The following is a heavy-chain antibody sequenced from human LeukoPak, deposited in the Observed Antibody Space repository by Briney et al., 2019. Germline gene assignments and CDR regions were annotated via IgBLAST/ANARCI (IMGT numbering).Heavy chain of an antibody. V-gene: IGHV3-33*01. CDR1: GFIFSSYG. J-gene: IGHJ4*02. D-gene: IGHD6-19*01. CDR3: ARELTSAGLASDY. Sequence: PGRSLRLSRTASGFIFSSYGMHWVRQAPGKGLEWVAVIWYDGSKKYYGDSVKGRFTISRDDSKNTLYLQMNSLRAEDTAVYFCARELTSAGLASDYWGQGTLVTVS. CDR2: IWYDGSKK.